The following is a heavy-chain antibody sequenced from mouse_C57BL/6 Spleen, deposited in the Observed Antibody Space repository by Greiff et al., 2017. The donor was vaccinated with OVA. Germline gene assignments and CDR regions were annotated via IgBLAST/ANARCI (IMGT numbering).Heavy chain of an antibody. CDR3: ARALSHYYGSSYDY. CDR1: GYTFTSYW. Sequence: QVHVKQPGAELVRPGSSVKLSCKASGYTFTSYWMHWVKQRPIQGLEWIGNIDPSDSETHYNQKFKDKATLTVDKSSSTAYMQLSSLTSEDSAVYYCARALSHYYGSSYDYWGQGTTLTVSS. D-gene: IGHD1-1*01. CDR2: IDPSDSET. V-gene: IGHV1-52*01. J-gene: IGHJ2*01.